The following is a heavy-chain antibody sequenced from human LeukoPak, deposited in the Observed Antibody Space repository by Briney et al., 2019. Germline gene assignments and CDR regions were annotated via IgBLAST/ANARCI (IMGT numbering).Heavy chain of an antibody. CDR1: GGSISSSSYY. CDR2: IYYSGST. V-gene: IGHV4-39*01. CDR3: ARPHSSGWTVDWYFDL. D-gene: IGHD6-19*01. J-gene: IGHJ2*01. Sequence: SETLSLTCTVTGGSISSSSYYWGWIRQPPGKGLEWIGSIYYSGSTYYNPSLKSRVTISVDTSKNQFSLKLSSETAADTAVYYCARPHSSGWTVDWYFDLWGRGTLVTVSS.